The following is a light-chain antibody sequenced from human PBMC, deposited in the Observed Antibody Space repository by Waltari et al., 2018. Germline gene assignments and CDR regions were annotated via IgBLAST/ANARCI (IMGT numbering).Light chain of an antibody. CDR1: QSIRTY. J-gene: IGKJ2*01. CDR3: QQRSIWPYT. Sequence: EIVLTQSPATLSLSPGETATLSCRASQSIRTYLGWYQQKPVQAPRLLLFDASSRATGIPARFRGTGSGTDFTLTVSDLEPEDFGIYYCQQRSIWPYTFGQGTRLEIK. CDR2: DAS. V-gene: IGKV3-11*01.